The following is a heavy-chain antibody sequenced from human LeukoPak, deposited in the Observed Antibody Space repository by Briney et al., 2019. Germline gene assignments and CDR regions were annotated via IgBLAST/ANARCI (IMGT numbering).Heavy chain of an antibody. CDR3: ARGILWFGELSSLGY. D-gene: IGHD3-10*01. V-gene: IGHV1-3*01. J-gene: IGHJ4*02. CDR1: GYTFTNYA. Sequence: ASVKVSCKASGYTFTNYAMHRVRQAPGQRLDWMGWINAGNGNTKYSQKFQDRVTITRDTSASTAYMELSSLKSEDTAVYYCARGILWFGELSSLGYWGQGTLVTVSS. CDR2: INAGNGNT.